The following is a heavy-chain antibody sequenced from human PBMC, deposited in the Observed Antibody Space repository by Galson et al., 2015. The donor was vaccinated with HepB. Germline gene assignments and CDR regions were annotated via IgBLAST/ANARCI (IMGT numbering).Heavy chain of an antibody. CDR2: ISPILGIP. CDR1: GDSFSIYA. J-gene: IGHJ5*01. V-gene: IGHV1-69*10. Sequence: SVKVSCKASGDSFSIYAMSWVRQAPGQGLEWMGGISPILGIPNYAQKFQDRLTITADKSTGTAFMELSSLRSEDTAVYYCARADDFWSGYRDAGTSRWFDSWGQGTLVIVSS. CDR3: ARADDFWSGYRDAGTSRWFDS. D-gene: IGHD3-3*01.